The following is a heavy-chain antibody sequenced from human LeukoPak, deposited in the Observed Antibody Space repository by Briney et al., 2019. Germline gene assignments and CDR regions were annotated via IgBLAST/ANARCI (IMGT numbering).Heavy chain of an antibody. CDR2: INVGDGNT. CDR3: ARWSLLDAFDM. CDR1: GYTFTDYA. D-gene: IGHD1-26*01. Sequence: VASVKVSCKASGYTFTDYAIHWVRQAPGQRLEWMGWINVGDGNTKYSQKFQGRVTITRDTSASTAYMELSSLRSEDTAVYYCARWSLLDAFDMWGQGTMVTVSS. V-gene: IGHV1-3*01. J-gene: IGHJ3*02.